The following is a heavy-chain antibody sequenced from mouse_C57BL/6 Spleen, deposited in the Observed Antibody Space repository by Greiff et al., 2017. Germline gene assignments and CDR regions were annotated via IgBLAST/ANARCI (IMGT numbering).Heavy chain of an antibody. CDR2: INPSSGYT. Sequence: QVQLQQSGAELVKPGASVKLSCKASGYTFTSYWMHWVKQRPGQGLEWIGYINPSSGYTKYNQKFKDKATLTADKSSSTAYMQLSSLTYEDSAVXNCARDAGYDRYYFDYWGQGTTLTVSS. J-gene: IGHJ2*01. CDR3: ARDAGYDRYYFDY. CDR1: GYTFTSYW. D-gene: IGHD2-2*01. V-gene: IGHV1-7*01.